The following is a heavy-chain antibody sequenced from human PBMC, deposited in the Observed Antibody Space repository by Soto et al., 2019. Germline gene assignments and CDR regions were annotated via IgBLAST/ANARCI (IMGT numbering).Heavy chain of an antibody. Sequence: GGSLRLSCAASGFIFSSFGMHWVRQAPGKGLEWVAHIWYDGSNTYYADSVKGRFTISRDNSRNTLYLQMNSLRAEDTAVYHCVRDLLGSGGHFDYWGQGTPVTSPQ. D-gene: IGHD7-27*01. V-gene: IGHV3-33*01. J-gene: IGHJ4*02. CDR2: IWYDGSNT. CDR3: VRDLLGSGGHFDY. CDR1: GFIFSSFG.